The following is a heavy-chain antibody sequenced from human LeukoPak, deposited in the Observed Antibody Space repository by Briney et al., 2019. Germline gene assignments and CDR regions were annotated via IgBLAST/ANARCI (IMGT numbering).Heavy chain of an antibody. V-gene: IGHV4-39*02. Sequence: PSETLSLTCTVSGGSVSSSNYSWGWIRQPPGRGLEWIGTVFYSGFTYYNPSLKSRVSISVDTSENRFSLKLYSVTAADTAVYYCARHDYSKSLDYWGQGTLVTVSS. CDR1: GGSVSSSNYS. CDR2: VFYSGFT. D-gene: IGHD4-4*01. CDR3: ARHDYSKSLDY. J-gene: IGHJ4*02.